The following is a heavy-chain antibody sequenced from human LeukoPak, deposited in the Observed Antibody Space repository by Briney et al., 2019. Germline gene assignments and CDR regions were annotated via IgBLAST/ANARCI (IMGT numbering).Heavy chain of an antibody. CDR3: SKDWYTAMVTPTSVGY. V-gene: IGHV3-23*01. J-gene: IGHJ4*02. CDR1: GFTFSSYA. Sequence: GGSLRLSCAASGFTFSSYAMSWVRQAPGKGLEWVSAISGSGGGTYYAKSLNGRFTISRDNSKDTLYLQINSLRAEDTAVYYWSKDWYTAMVTPTSVGYWGQGTLVTVSS. CDR2: ISGSGGGT. D-gene: IGHD5-18*01.